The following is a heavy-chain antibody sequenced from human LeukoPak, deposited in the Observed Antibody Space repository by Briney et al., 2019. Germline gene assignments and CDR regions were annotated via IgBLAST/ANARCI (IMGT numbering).Heavy chain of an antibody. CDR2: IIPIFGTA. J-gene: IGHJ6*03. Sequence: GASVKVSCKASGGTFSSYAISWVRQAPGQGLGWMGGIIPIFGTANYAQKFQGRVTITADKSTSTAYMELSSLRSEDTAVYYCARLMVSFYMDVWGKGTTVTVSS. CDR1: GGTFSSYA. CDR3: ARLMVSFYMDV. D-gene: IGHD3-10*01. V-gene: IGHV1-69*06.